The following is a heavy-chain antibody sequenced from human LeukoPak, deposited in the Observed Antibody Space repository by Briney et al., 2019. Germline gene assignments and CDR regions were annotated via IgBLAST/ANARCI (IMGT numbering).Heavy chain of an antibody. CDR2: ISSSSSTI. Sequence: GGSLRLSWAPSGSTFSSYSMNWVGQAPGKGRGWVYYISSSSSTIYYADSVKGRFTISRDNAKNSLYLQMNSLRAEDTAVYYCARRYYYGSGSYSRPSWDYYYYMDVWGKGTTVTVSS. CDR3: ARRYYYGSGSYSRPSWDYYYYMDV. D-gene: IGHD3-10*01. J-gene: IGHJ6*03. V-gene: IGHV3-48*01. CDR1: GSTFSSYS.